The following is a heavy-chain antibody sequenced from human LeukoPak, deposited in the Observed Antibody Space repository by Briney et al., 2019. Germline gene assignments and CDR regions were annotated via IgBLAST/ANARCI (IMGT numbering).Heavy chain of an antibody. J-gene: IGHJ3*02. CDR2: IYTSGST. CDR1: GGSISSYY. D-gene: IGHD3-3*01. V-gene: IGHV4-4*07. Sequence: SETLSLTCTVSGGSISSYYWSWIRQPAGKGLEWIGRIYTSGSTNYNPSLKSRVTMSVDTSKNQFSLKLSSVTAADTAVYYCARELTSNTYYDFWSGSYAFDIWGQGTMVTVSS. CDR3: ARELTSNTYYDFWSGSYAFDI.